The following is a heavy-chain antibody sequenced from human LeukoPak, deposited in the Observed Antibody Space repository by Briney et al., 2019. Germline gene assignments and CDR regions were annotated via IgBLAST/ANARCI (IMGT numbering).Heavy chain of an antibody. D-gene: IGHD3-9*01. CDR1: GFTFSNYE. CDR2: ISSSGSTI. CDR3: ARAFYDFLTGYPAYFDY. Sequence: GGSLRLSCAASGFTFSNYEMNWVRQAPGKGLEWVSYISSSGSTIYYADSVKGRFTISRDNAKNSLYLQMNSLGAEDTAVYYCARAFYDFLTGYPAYFDYWGQGTLVTVSS. J-gene: IGHJ4*02. V-gene: IGHV3-48*03.